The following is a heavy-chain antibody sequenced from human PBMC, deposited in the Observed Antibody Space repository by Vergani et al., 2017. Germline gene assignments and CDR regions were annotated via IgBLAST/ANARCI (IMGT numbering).Heavy chain of an antibody. J-gene: IGHJ4*02. D-gene: IGHD3-10*01. Sequence: VQLLESGGDLVQPGGSLRLSCAASGFTFSSYGMHWVRQAPGKGLEWVAVIWYDGSNKYYADSVKGRFTISRDNSKNTLYLQMNSLRAEDTAVYYCARARFLGPQELVYWGQGTLVTVSS. CDR1: GFTFSSYG. CDR3: ARARFLGPQELVY. V-gene: IGHV3-33*01. CDR2: IWYDGSNK.